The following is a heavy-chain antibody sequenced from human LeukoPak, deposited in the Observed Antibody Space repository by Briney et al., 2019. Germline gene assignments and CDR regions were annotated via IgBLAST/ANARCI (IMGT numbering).Heavy chain of an antibody. V-gene: IGHV3-21*01. CDR2: IISVSTYI. D-gene: IGHD3-16*01. J-gene: IGHJ4*02. Sequence: TGGSMRLACAASGFTFGSYSMSLVRQAPGKVLEWVASIISVSTYIYYADSVTGRSTVSTPKSTKSQYMQVNRLRAEGTSMYYCARDTSGGGYWGQGTLVTVSS. CDR1: GFTFGSYS. CDR3: ARDTSGGGY.